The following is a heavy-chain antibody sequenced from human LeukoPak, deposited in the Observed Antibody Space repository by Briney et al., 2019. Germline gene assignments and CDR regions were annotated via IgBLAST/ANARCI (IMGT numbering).Heavy chain of an antibody. CDR3: TRRSYDSGSYYDGWYFDY. D-gene: IGHD3-10*01. Sequence: SETLSLTCAVYGGSFSGYHWNWIRQAPGKGLERVGEINHNGNTNYNPSLKGRVTISVDTSKNQFSLKLNSVTAADTAVYYCTRRSYDSGSYYDGWYFDYWGQGTLVTVSS. J-gene: IGHJ4*02. CDR2: INHNGNT. V-gene: IGHV4-34*01. CDR1: GGSFSGYH.